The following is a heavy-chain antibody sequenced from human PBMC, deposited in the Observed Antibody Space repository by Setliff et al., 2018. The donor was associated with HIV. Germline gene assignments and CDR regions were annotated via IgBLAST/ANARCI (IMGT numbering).Heavy chain of an antibody. Sequence: PGGSLRLSCAASGFTFDRYWMHWVRQAPGKGLVWVSRVNSDGSSKTYADSVKDRFTISRDNAKNTLYLQMNSLRAEDTGVYYCHSGYDTEEQSYFDYWGQGTPVTV. J-gene: IGHJ4*02. CDR2: VNSDGSSK. D-gene: IGHD5-12*01. V-gene: IGHV3-74*01. CDR1: GFTFDRYW. CDR3: HSGYDTEEQSYFDY.